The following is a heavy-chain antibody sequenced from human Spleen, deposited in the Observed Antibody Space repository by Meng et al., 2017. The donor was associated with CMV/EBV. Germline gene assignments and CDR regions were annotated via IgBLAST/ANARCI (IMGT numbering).Heavy chain of an antibody. Sequence: TVSGGSISRSSYYWGWIRQPPGKGLEWIANIYYSGSTYYNPSLKSRVTIFVDTSKNQFSLKLSSVTAADTAVYYCARGGQWHYDSDYWGQGTLVTVSS. J-gene: IGHJ4*02. D-gene: IGHD6-19*01. CDR3: ARGGQWHYDSDY. V-gene: IGHV4-39*01. CDR1: GGSISRSSYY. CDR2: IYYSGST.